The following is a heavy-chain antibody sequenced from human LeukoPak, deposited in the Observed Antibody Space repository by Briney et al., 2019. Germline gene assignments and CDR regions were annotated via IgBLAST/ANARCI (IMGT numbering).Heavy chain of an antibody. J-gene: IGHJ4*02. CDR1: GFTFSRYW. Sequence: GGSLRLSCAASGFTFSRYWMHWVRQGPGKGLVWVSRINEDGSSTSYAESVGGRFTISRDNAKNTLYLQMNSLRAEDAAVYYCTTDTFGARDSWGQGTLVTVSS. CDR2: INEDGSST. V-gene: IGHV3-74*01. CDR3: TTDTFGARDS. D-gene: IGHD3-10*01.